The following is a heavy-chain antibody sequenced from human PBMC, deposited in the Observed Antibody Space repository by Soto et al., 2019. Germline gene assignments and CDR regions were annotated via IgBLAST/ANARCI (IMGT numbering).Heavy chain of an antibody. J-gene: IGHJ4*02. CDR1: GYTFTTYG. V-gene: IGHV1-18*04. CDR3: ARDPATAYTSSSFDY. CDR2: ISAYDGNT. Sequence: ASVKVSCKASGYTFTTYGITWLRQAPGQGLEWMGWISAYDGNTNYAQKLQGRVSMTTDPSTNTAYMELRSLRSDDTAVYYCARDPATAYTSSSFDYWGQGTLVTVCS. D-gene: IGHD6-6*01.